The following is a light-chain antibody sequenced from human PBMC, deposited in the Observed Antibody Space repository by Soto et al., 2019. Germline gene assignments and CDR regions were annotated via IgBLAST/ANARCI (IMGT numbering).Light chain of an antibody. Sequence: DIQMTQSPSTLSASAGDRVTITCRASQSIDRWLAWYQQKPGKAPKLLINDASSLESGVPSRFSGSGSGTEFTLTISSLQPDDFATYYCQQFHSFPITFGQGTRLDVK. CDR3: QQFHSFPIT. J-gene: IGKJ5*01. CDR1: QSIDRW. CDR2: DAS. V-gene: IGKV1-5*01.